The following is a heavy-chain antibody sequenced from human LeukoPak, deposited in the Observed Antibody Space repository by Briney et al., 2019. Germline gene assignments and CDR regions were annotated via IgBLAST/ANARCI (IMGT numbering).Heavy chain of an antibody. CDR2: ISYDGSNK. J-gene: IGHJ4*02. Sequence: GGTLRLSCAASGFTFSSYAMHWVRQAPGKGLEWVGVISYDGSNKYYAESVKGRFTISRDNSKNTLYLQMNSLGVEDSAVYFGVVSGSPFDYGGQGTLVTVSS. CDR1: GFTFSSYA. V-gene: IGHV3-30-3*01. D-gene: IGHD1-26*01. CDR3: VVSGSPFDY.